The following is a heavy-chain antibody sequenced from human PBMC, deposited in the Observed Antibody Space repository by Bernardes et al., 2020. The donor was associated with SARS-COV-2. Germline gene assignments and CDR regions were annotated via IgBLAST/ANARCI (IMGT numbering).Heavy chain of an antibody. CDR3: AKVEGYCSSTSCYMYDY. V-gene: IGHV3-23*01. Sequence: GGSLRLSCAASGFTFSSYAMSWVRQAPGKGLEWVSAISGSGGSTYYVDSVKGRFTISRDNSKNTLYLQMNSLRAEDTAVYYCAKVEGYCSSTSCYMYDYWGQGTLVTVSS. CDR1: GFTFSSYA. D-gene: IGHD2-2*01. CDR2: ISGSGGST. J-gene: IGHJ4*02.